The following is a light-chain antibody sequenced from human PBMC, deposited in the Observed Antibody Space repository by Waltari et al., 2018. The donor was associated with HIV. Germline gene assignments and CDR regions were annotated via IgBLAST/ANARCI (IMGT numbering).Light chain of an antibody. V-gene: IGKV3-15*01. CDR3: QQFANWPSYT. CDR1: QGVGAN. Sequence: EIILTQSPAIVSASPGDRVTLTCRASQGVGANLAWYQQKSGPAPRRLLARSHTAAPGVPARFSGSGVGTDFTLTITNLQSDDFAVYYCQQFANWPSYTFGQGTKL. CDR2: RSH. J-gene: IGKJ2*01.